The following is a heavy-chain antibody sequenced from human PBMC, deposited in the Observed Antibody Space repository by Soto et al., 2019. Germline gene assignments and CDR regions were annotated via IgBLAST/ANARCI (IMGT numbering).Heavy chain of an antibody. CDR2: ISFDGNKT. CDR1: ASAFSNYG. Sequence: ESGGGVVQPGRSLRLSCAASASAFSNYGMHWVRQPPGTGLEWMAVISFDGNKTHYADSVSGRFTISRDNSKTTLYLQMNSLRAEDTAIYYCANLPDFDYIWGSYAGYWGQGTRVTVSS. CDR3: ANLPDFDYIWGSYAGY. V-gene: IGHV3-30*18. D-gene: IGHD3-16*01. J-gene: IGHJ4*02.